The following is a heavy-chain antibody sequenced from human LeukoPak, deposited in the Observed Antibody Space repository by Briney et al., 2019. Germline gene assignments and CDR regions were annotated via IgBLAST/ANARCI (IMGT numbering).Heavy chain of an antibody. J-gene: IGHJ4*02. CDR1: GFTFSDYY. D-gene: IGHD3-16*01. CDR3: ARVWGSYYFDY. CDR2: ISSSGSTI. Sequence: GSLRLSCAAAGFTFSDYYMSWIRQAPGKGLGWVSYISSSGSTIYYASAVKGRFTIPRDNAKNSLYLQMNSLRAEDTAVYYCARVWGSYYFDYWGQGTLVTVSS. V-gene: IGHV3-11*01.